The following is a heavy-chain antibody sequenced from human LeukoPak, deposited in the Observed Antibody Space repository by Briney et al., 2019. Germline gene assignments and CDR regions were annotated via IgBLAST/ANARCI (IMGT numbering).Heavy chain of an antibody. J-gene: IGHJ3*02. CDR2: TFYRSKWNN. CDR1: GDTVSSKRAA. Sequence: SQTLSLTCAISGDTVSSKRAAWNWIRQSPLRGLEWLGRTFYRSKWNNDYAVSVKGRITIKPGTSKNQFSPQLNSVTPEDTAVYYCANLRTGTSDVFDIWGQGTMVTVSS. V-gene: IGHV6-1*01. CDR3: ANLRTGTSDVFDI. D-gene: IGHD2-8*02.